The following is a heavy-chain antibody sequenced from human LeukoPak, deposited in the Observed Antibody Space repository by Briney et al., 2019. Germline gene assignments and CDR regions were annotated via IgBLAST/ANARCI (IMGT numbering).Heavy chain of an antibody. D-gene: IGHD2-15*01. J-gene: IGHJ5*02. V-gene: IGHV3-23*01. Sequence: GGSLRLSCAASGFTFSTFAMIWVRQPPGKGLEWVSSIFPSGGEIHYADSVRGRFTISRDNSKSTLSLQMNSLRAEDTAIYYCARHSGGSWYDPWGQGTLVTVSS. CDR3: ARHSGGSWYDP. CDR1: GFTFSTFA. CDR2: IFPSGGEI.